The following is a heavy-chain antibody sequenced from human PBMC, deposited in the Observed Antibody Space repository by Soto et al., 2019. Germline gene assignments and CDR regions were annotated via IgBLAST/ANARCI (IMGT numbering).Heavy chain of an antibody. Sequence: GASAMVSCKASGYTFTGYYIHWVRQAPVQGLEWMGWINPNSGGTNYAQKFQGWVTMTRDTSISTAYMELSRLRSDDTAVYYCAREVYDFWSGQSHDYYYGIDVGGQGSTVTISS. V-gene: IGHV1-2*04. CDR1: GYTFTGYY. J-gene: IGHJ6*02. CDR3: AREVYDFWSGQSHDYYYGIDV. D-gene: IGHD3-3*01. CDR2: INPNSGGT.